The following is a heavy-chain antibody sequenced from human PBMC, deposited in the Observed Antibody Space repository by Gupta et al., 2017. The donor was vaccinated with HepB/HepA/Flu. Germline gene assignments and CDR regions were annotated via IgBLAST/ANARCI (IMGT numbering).Heavy chain of an antibody. CDR2: IYHSGST. J-gene: IGHJ5*02. CDR1: VGSIRSSNS. Sequence: QVQLQESGPGRVKPSGTLSLTCVVSVGSIRSSNSCSWVRQPPGKGLEWIGEIYHSGSTNYNPSLKSRVTISVDKSKNQFSLKLSSVTAADTAVYYCARAPGANNWFDPWGQGTLVTVSS. CDR3: ARAPGANNWFDP. V-gene: IGHV4-4*02.